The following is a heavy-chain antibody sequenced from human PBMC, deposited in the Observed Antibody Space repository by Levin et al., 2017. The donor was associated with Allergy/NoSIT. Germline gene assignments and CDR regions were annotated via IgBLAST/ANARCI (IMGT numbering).Heavy chain of an antibody. Sequence: GGSLRLSCAASGFSFSDYYMSWIRQAPGKGLEWVSHISSSGSTRYFADSVKGRITISRDNAKNSLYLQMNSLRAEDAAVYYCARVNSPTIMVRGPRARLCYGMDVWGQGTTDTVSS. D-gene: IGHD3-10*01. CDR1: GFSFSDYY. CDR3: ARVNSPTIMVRGPRARLCYGMDV. CDR2: ISSSGSTR. J-gene: IGHJ6*02. V-gene: IGHV3-11*01.